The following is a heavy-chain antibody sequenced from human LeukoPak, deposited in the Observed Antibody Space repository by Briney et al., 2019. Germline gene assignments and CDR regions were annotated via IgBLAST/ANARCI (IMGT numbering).Heavy chain of an antibody. CDR2: IIPILGIA. CDR1: GGAFSSYA. V-gene: IGHV1-69*04. Sequence: SVKVSCTASGGAFSSYAISWVRQAPGQGLEWMGRIIPILGIANYAQKFQGRVTITADKSTRTAYMELSSLRSEDTAVYYCARALTDYYDSSGYYPLIHWGQGTLVTVSS. J-gene: IGHJ4*02. D-gene: IGHD3-22*01. CDR3: ARALTDYYDSSGYYPLIH.